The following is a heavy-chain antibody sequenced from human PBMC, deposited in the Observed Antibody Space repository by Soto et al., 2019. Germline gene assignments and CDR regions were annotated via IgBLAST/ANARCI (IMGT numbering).Heavy chain of an antibody. CDR1: GGSFKSGSYS. CDR2: VYHTGGT. CDR3: ARDVAYCYS. J-gene: IGHJ4*02. V-gene: IGHV4-61*01. Sequence: SETLSLTCTVSGGSFKSGSYSWSWIRQPPGKGLEWLGYVYHTGGTSYTPSLKSRVSISMDTSKNQFSLNLDSVTAADPAVYFRARDVAYCYSWGQGSLGTVSS.